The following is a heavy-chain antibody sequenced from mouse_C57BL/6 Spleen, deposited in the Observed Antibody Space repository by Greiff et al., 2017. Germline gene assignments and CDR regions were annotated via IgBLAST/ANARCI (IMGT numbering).Heavy chain of an antibody. CDR3: AGSSSYEGAWFAY. CDR2: IYPGDGDT. J-gene: IGHJ3*01. D-gene: IGHD1-1*01. V-gene: IGHV1-80*01. Sequence: VKLMESGAELVKPGASVKISCKASGYAFSSYWMNWVQQRPGKGLEWIGQIYPGDGDTNYNGKFKGKATLTADKSSSTAYMQLSSLTSEDSAVYFCAGSSSYEGAWFAYRGQGTLVTVSA. CDR1: GYAFSSYW.